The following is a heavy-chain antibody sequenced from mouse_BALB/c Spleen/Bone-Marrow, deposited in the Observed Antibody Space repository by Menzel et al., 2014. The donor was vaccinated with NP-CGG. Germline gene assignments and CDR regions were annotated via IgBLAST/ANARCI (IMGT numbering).Heavy chain of an antibody. D-gene: IGHD1-1*02. J-gene: IGHJ4*01. Sequence: DVQLQESGPEVVKPGASVKIPCKTSGYTFTDYNVDWVKQSQGKSLEWIGDINPNNGGTIYNQKFKGKATLTVDKSSSTAYIELRSLTSEDTAVYYCARRGNYGHAMDYWGQGTSVTVSS. CDR1: GYTFTDYN. CDR3: ARRGNYGHAMDY. V-gene: IGHV1-18*01. CDR2: INPNNGGT.